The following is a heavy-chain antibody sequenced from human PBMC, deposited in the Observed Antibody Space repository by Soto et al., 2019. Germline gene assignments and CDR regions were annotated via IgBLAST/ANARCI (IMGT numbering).Heavy chain of an antibody. Sequence: PGGSLRLSCAASGFTFSSYGMHWVRQAPGKGLEWVAVISYDGSNKYYADSVKGRFTISRDNPKNTLYLQMNSLRAEDTAVYYCVYCYYDSSPPVYYFDYWGQGTLVTVSS. D-gene: IGHD3-22*01. V-gene: IGHV3-30*03. CDR1: GFTFSSYG. CDR2: ISYDGSNK. J-gene: IGHJ4*02. CDR3: VYCYYDSSPPVYYFDY.